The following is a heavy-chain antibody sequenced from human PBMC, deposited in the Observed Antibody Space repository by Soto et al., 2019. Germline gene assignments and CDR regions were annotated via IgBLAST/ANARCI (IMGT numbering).Heavy chain of an antibody. CDR3: ARGIVVVVAARYNWFDP. D-gene: IGHD2-15*01. CDR2: ISAYNGNT. V-gene: IGHV1-18*01. J-gene: IGHJ5*02. Sequence: GASVKVSCKASGYTFTSYGISWVRQAPGQGLEWMGWISAYNGNTNYAQKLQGRVTMTTDTSTRTAYMELRSLRSDDTAVYYCARGIVVVVAARYNWFDPWGQGTLVTVSS. CDR1: GYTFTSYG.